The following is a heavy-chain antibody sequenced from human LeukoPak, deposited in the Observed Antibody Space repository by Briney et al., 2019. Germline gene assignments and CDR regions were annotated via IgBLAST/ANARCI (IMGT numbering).Heavy chain of an antibody. CDR3: ARETGESSVDY. Sequence: SETLSLTCTVSGGSISSYYWSWIRQPPGKGLEWIGYISYSGSTNYNPSLKSRVTISVDTSKNQFSLKLSSVTAADTAVYYCARETGESSVDYRGQGTLVTVSS. CDR1: GGSISSYY. D-gene: IGHD7-27*01. J-gene: IGHJ4*02. V-gene: IGHV4-59*01. CDR2: ISYSGST.